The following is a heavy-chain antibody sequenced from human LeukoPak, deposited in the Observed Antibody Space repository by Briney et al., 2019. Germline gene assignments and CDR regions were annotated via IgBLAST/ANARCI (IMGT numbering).Heavy chain of an antibody. CDR3: ALRVATQYFDY. J-gene: IGHJ4*02. CDR2: VNSDGSIT. D-gene: IGHD5-12*01. V-gene: IGHV3-74*01. Sequence: PGGSLRLSCAASGFTFSSYWMHWVRQAPGKGLMWVSRVNSDGSITNYADSVKGRFTISRDNSKNTLYLQMNSLRAEDTAVYYCALRVATQYFDYWGQGTLVTVSS. CDR1: GFTFSSYW.